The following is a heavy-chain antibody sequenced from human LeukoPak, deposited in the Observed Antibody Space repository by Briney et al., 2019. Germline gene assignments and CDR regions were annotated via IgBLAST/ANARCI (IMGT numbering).Heavy chain of an antibody. V-gene: IGHV1-69*10. CDR2: IIPILGIA. CDR1: GGTFSSYT. Sequence: SVKVSCKASGGTFSSYTISWVRQAPGQGLEWMGGIIPILGIANYAQKFQGRVTITADKSTSTAYMELSSLRSEDTAVYYCARDDSGNYYYYYMDVWGKGTTVTVSS. D-gene: IGHD3-22*01. CDR3: ARDDSGNYYYYYMDV. J-gene: IGHJ6*03.